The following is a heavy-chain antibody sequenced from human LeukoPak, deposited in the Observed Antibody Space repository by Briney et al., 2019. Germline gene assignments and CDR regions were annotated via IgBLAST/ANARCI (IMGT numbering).Heavy chain of an antibody. CDR1: GGSISSSSYY. CDR2: IYYSGST. CDR3: AGINYYDSSELY. V-gene: IGHV4-39*01. Sequence: SETLSLTCTVSGGSISSSSYYWGWIRQPPGKGLEWIGSIYYSGSTYYNPSLKSRVTISVDTSKNQFSLKLSSVTAADTAVYYCAGINYYDSSELYWGQGTLVTVSS. J-gene: IGHJ4*02. D-gene: IGHD3-22*01.